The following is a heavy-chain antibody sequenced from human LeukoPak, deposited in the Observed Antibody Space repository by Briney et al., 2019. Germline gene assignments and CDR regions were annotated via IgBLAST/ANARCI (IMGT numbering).Heavy chain of an antibody. Sequence: GGSLRLSCAASGFTFSSYGMSWVRQAPGKGLEWVSAISGGGGSTYYADSVKGRFTISRDNSKNTLYLQMNRLRAEDTAVYYCAKRGLAAALFRWGQGTLVTVSS. CDR1: GFTFSSYG. D-gene: IGHD6-13*01. CDR2: ISGGGGST. V-gene: IGHV3-23*01. CDR3: AKRGLAAALFR. J-gene: IGHJ4*02.